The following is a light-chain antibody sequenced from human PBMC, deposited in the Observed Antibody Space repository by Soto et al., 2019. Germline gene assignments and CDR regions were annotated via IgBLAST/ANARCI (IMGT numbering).Light chain of an antibody. CDR1: SSDVGSYNL. CDR2: EVS. Sequence: SALTQPASVSGSPGQSITISCTGTSSDVGSYNLVSWYQQHPGKAPKVMIYEVSKRPSGVSNRFSGSKSGNTASLTISGLQAEDEADYYCCSYATSSPVVFGGGTKLTVL. J-gene: IGLJ2*01. CDR3: CSYATSSPVV. V-gene: IGLV2-23*02.